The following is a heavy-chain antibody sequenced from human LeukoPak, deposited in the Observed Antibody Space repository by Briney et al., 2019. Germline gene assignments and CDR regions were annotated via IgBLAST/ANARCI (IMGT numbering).Heavy chain of an antibody. Sequence: GGSLRLSCADSGFTFSSNWLHWVRQAPGKGLVWVSRIASDGSSTDYADSVRGRFTTSRDNAKNTLYLQMNSLRAEDTAVYYCTSARYGGNSDYWGQGTLVTVSS. CDR2: IASDGSST. CDR3: TSARYGGNSDY. J-gene: IGHJ4*02. CDR1: GFTFSSNW. V-gene: IGHV3-74*01. D-gene: IGHD4-23*01.